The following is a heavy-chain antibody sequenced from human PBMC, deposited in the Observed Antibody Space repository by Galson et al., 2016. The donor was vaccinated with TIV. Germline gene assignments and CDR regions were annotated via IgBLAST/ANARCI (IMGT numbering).Heavy chain of an antibody. CDR3: ARGRSGYNSTYYYYGMDV. CDR2: TYYRSEWNS. J-gene: IGHJ6*02. CDR1: GDSVSSNSAA. V-gene: IGHV6-1*01. Sequence: CAISGDSVSSNSAAWNWIRQSPSRGLEWLGRTYYRSEWNSDYAVSVRSRIVIKADRSKNQFFLQLNSVTHEDTAVCFCARGRSGYNSTYYYYGMDVWGQGTTVSVSS. D-gene: IGHD5-24*01.